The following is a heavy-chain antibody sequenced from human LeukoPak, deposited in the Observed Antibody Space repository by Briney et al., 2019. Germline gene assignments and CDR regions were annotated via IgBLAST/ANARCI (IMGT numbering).Heavy chain of an antibody. CDR1: GGSISSSSYY. Sequence: SETLSLTCTVSGGSISSSSYYWGWIRQPPGKGLEWIGSIYYSGSTYYNPSLKSRVTISVDTSKNQFSLKLSSVTAADTAVYYCARRIAAARRPPTNWFDPRGQGTLVTVSS. V-gene: IGHV4-39*01. J-gene: IGHJ5*02. CDR3: ARRIAAARRPPTNWFDP. CDR2: IYYSGST. D-gene: IGHD6-13*01.